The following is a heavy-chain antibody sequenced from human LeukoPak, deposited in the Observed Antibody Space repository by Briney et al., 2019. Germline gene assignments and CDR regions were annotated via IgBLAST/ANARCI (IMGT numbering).Heavy chain of an antibody. CDR2: ISSSSSYI. V-gene: IGHV3-21*01. D-gene: IGHD2-15*01. J-gene: IGHJ5*02. CDR3: ARDFSPSIVVVVAATRGRYNWFDP. Sequence: PGGSLRLSCAASGFTFSSYAMSWVRQAPGKGLEWVSSISSSSSYIYYADSVKGRFTISRDNAKNSLYLQMNSLRAEDTAVYYCARDFSPSIVVVVAATRGRYNWFDPWGQGTLVTVSS. CDR1: GFTFSSYA.